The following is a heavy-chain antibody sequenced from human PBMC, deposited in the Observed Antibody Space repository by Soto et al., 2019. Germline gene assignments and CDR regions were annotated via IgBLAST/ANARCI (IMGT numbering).Heavy chain of an antibody. CDR2: IYSGGST. CDR3: ARELGAARAYNWFDP. CDR1: VFTVSSNY. Sequence: LRLSCAASVFTVSSNYMSWVRQAPGKGLEWVSVIYSGGSTYYADSVKGRFTISRDNSKNTLYLQMNSLRAEDTAVYYCARELGAARAYNWFDPWGQGTLVTVSS. D-gene: IGHD6-6*01. V-gene: IGHV3-66*01. J-gene: IGHJ5*02.